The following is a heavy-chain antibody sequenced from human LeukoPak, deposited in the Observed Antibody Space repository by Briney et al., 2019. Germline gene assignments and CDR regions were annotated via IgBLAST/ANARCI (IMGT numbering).Heavy chain of an antibody. CDR2: MKQRGSEK. CDR3: AKDIGSQSGELLYPNAFDN. J-gene: IGHJ3*02. Sequence: GGSLRLSCAGSGFTFSTYWMSWVRQAPGKGLEWVAYMKQRGSEKYYVDSVKGRFTISRDNAKNSLYLQMNSLRAEDMALYYCAKDIGSQSGELLYPNAFDNWGQGTTVTVSS. D-gene: IGHD3-10*01. CDR1: GFTFSTYW. V-gene: IGHV3-7*03.